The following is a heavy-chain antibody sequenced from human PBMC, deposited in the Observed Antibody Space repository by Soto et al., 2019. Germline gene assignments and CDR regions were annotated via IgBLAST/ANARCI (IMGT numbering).Heavy chain of an antibody. CDR2: VSYDGSKR. CDR1: GFIFSDYS. V-gene: IGHV3-30*18. J-gene: IGHJ4*02. D-gene: IGHD2-15*01. CDR3: AKGEFGCSGGSCVFEF. Sequence: QVQLVESGGGVVQPGTSLRLSCAASGFIFSDYSMHWVRQSPGRGLEWVAVVSYDGSKRFYAYAMKGRFTIFRDKSVNTMYLEIDRLRTDDTAVYYCAKGEFGCSGGSCVFEFGGQGTLVTVSS.